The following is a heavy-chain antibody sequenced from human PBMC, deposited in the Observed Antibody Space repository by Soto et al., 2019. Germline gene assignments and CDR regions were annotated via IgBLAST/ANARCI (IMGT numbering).Heavy chain of an antibody. D-gene: IGHD1-1*01. CDR1: GFTVSSNY. CDR3: ASSLEPFGMDV. V-gene: IGHV3-53*01. J-gene: IGHJ6*02. Sequence: PGGSLRLSCAASGFTVSSNYMSWVRQAPGKGLEWVSVIYSGGSTYYADSVKGRFTISRDNSKNTLYLQMNSLRAEDTAVYYCASSLEPFGMDVWGQGTTVTVSS. CDR2: IYSGGST.